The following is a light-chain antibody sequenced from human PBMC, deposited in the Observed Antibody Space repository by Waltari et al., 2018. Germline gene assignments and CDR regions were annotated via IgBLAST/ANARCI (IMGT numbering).Light chain of an antibody. CDR3: AAWDDSLNGWV. V-gene: IGLV1-44*01. CDR1: SPSIRNNA. Sequence: QSVLTQPPSASGTPGQRVTIPCSGSSPSIRNNAVNWYQQVPGTAPKLLIYATNQRPSGVPDRFSGSKSVTSASLAISGLQSEDEAAYYCAAWDDSLNGWVFGGGTKVTVL. J-gene: IGLJ3*02. CDR2: ATN.